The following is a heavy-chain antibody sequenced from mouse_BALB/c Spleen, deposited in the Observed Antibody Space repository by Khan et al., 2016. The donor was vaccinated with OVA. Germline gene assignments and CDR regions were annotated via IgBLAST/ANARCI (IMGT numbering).Heavy chain of an antibody. CDR3: ARIPIPPYYFDY. J-gene: IGHJ2*01. CDR1: GYTFTNYT. Sequence: VQLQQSGAELARPGASVKMSCKASGYTFTNYTMHWVKQRPGQGMEWIGYINPSSGYTNYNQNFNDKATLTTDRSSSTAYMQLSSLTSDDSAVSYCARIPIPPYYFDYWGQGTTLTVSS. CDR2: INPSSGYT. V-gene: IGHV1-4*01.